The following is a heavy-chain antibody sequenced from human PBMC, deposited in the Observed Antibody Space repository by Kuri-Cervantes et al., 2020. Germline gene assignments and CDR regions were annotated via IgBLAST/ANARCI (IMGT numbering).Heavy chain of an antibody. CDR1: GGSFSGYY. CDR2: INRSGNT. V-gene: IGHV4-34*09. J-gene: IGHJ3*02. Sequence: LRLSCAVYGGSFSGYYWSWIRQPPGKGLEWIGEINRSGNTNYNPSLKSRVTISVDTSKNQFSLKLSSVTAADTAVYYCARDPGGQLADDAFDIWGQGTMVTVSS. D-gene: IGHD6-6*01. CDR3: ARDPGGQLADDAFDI.